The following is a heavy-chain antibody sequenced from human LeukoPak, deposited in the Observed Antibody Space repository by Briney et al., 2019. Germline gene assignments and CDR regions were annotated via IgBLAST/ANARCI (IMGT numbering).Heavy chain of an antibody. CDR3: ARDSGIAASSSDY. Sequence: PGGSLRLSCAASGFTFSTYSMNWVRQAPGKGLEWVSFISSSSSYIHYADSVKGRFTISRDNAKNSLYLQMNSLRAEDTAVYYCARDSGIAASSSDYWGQGILVTVSS. CDR2: ISSSSSYI. V-gene: IGHV3-21*01. CDR1: GFTFSTYS. D-gene: IGHD6-13*01. J-gene: IGHJ4*02.